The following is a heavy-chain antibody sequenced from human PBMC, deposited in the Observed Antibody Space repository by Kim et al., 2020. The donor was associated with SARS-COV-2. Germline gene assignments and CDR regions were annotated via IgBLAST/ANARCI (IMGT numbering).Heavy chain of an antibody. CDR3: ATSTPDYYGSGTSPPTDY. CDR1: GFTFSSYD. D-gene: IGHD3-10*01. Sequence: GGSLRLSCAASGFTFSSYDMHWVRQATGKGLEWVSAIGTAGDTYYPGSVKGRFTISRENAKNSLYLQMNSLRAGDTAVYYCATSTPDYYGSGTSPPTDYWGQGTLVTVSS. V-gene: IGHV3-13*01. CDR2: IGTAGDT. J-gene: IGHJ4*02.